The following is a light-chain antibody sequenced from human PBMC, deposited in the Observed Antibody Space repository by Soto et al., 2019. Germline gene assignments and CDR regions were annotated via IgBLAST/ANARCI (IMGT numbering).Light chain of an antibody. Sequence: DIQMTQSPSTLSASVGDRVTITCRASQSISSWLAWYQQKPGKAPKLLIYDASSLESGVPSRFSGSGSGTEFTLTISSLQHDDFATYYCQQYNSYDTFGQGTKLEIK. CDR1: QSISSW. CDR3: QQYNSYDT. J-gene: IGKJ2*01. CDR2: DAS. V-gene: IGKV1-5*01.